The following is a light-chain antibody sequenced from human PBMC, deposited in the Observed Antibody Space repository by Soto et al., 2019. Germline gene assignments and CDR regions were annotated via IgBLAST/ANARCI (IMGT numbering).Light chain of an antibody. CDR1: ENVGTN. J-gene: IGKJ4*01. V-gene: IGKV3D-15*01. Sequence: IVMTQSPATLSVSPGDEVTLSCRASENVGTNLAWYQQKPGQAPRLLIYGSSTRATGIPATFSGSGSGTESPLTISSLQSEESAIYYCQQYNNWGLSFGGGTKVEIK. CDR3: QQYNNWGLS. CDR2: GSS.